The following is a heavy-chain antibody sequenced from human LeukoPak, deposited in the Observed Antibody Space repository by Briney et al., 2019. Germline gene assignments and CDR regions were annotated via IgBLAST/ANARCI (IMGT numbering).Heavy chain of an antibody. CDR1: GGSISSYY. Sequence: SETLSLTCTVSGGSISSYYWSWIRQPPGKGLEWIGYIYYSGSTNYNPSLKSRVTISVDTSKNQFSLKLSSVTAADTAVYYCARVRSRLFDYWGQGTLVTVSS. D-gene: IGHD5-24*01. J-gene: IGHJ4*02. CDR2: IYYSGST. V-gene: IGHV4-59*01. CDR3: ARVRSRLFDY.